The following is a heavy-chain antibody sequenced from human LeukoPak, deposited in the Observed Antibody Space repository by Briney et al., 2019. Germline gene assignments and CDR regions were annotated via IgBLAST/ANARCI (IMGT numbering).Heavy chain of an antibody. CDR2: IYYSGST. CDR3: AGTTVTTRDAFDI. Sequence: PSETLSLTCTVSGVSISSYYWSWIRQPPGKGLEWMGYIYYSGSTNYNPSLKSRVSISVDTTKNQFSLKLSSVTAADTAVYYCAGTTVTTRDAFDIWGQGTMVTVSS. D-gene: IGHD4-17*01. CDR1: GVSISSYY. J-gene: IGHJ3*02. V-gene: IGHV4-59*01.